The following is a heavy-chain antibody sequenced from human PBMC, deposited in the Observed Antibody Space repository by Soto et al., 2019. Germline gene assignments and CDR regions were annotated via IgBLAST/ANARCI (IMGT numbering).Heavy chain of an antibody. D-gene: IGHD3-3*01. CDR2: ISSSDSTI. V-gene: IGHV3-48*03. J-gene: IGHJ6*02. CDR1: GFTFSSYE. CDR3: ATEGGYDFWSGYYRMDV. Sequence: GGSMRLSCAASGFTFSSYEMNWVRQAPGKGLEWVSYISSSDSTIYYADSVKGRFTISRDNAKNSLYLQMNSLRAEDTAVYYCATEGGYDFWSGYYRMDVWGQGTTVTVSS.